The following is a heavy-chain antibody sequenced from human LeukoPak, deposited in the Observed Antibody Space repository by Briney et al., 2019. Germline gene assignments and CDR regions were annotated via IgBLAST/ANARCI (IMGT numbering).Heavy chain of an antibody. Sequence: SETLSPTCTVSGYSISSGYYWGWIRQPPGKGLEWIGSIYHSGSTYYNPSLKSRVTISVDTSKNQFSLKLSSVTAADTAVYYCARDRSYCSGGSCSYYFDYWGQGTLVTVSS. D-gene: IGHD2-15*01. CDR1: GYSISSGYY. CDR3: ARDRSYCSGGSCSYYFDY. J-gene: IGHJ4*02. CDR2: IYHSGST. V-gene: IGHV4-38-2*02.